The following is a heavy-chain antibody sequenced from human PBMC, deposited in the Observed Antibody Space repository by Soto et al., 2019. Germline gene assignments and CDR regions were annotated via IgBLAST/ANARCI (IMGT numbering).Heavy chain of an antibody. D-gene: IGHD2-2*01. CDR1: GTSFSGYY. J-gene: IGHJ4*02. CDR2: INQSGNT. V-gene: IGHV4-34*01. CDR3: ARRVVTAAIGY. Sequence: QVQLQLWGAGLLKPSETLSVTCAVYGTSFSGYYWTWVRQPSGKGLEWIGEINQSGNTNYNPSLKSRVSISIDTSNSQFSLKLNFVTAADTALYYCARRVVTAAIGYWGQGMLVTVSS.